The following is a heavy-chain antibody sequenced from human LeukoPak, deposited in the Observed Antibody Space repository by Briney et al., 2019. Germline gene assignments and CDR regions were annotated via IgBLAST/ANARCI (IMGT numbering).Heavy chain of an antibody. J-gene: IGHJ4*02. D-gene: IGHD3-22*01. Sequence: PGGSLRLSCAASEFSVGSNYMTWVRQAPGKGLEWVSLIYSGGSTYYADSVKGRFTISRDNSKNTIYLQMNSLRAEDTAIYYCAKRSSISSGYFDFWGRGTLVTVSS. CDR2: IYSGGST. CDR3: AKRSSISSGYFDF. V-gene: IGHV3-66*01. CDR1: EFSVGSNY.